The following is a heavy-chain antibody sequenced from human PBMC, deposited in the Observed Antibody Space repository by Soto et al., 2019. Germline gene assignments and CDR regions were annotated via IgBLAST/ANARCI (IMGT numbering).Heavy chain of an antibody. J-gene: IGHJ4*02. CDR1: GFTFSSHW. Sequence: EVQLVESGGGLVQPGESLRLSCAASGFTFSSHWMHWVRQAPGRGLVWVSRIKTDGTTTSCADSVKGRFTISRDNAKNTLYRQMNSLRPEDTAVYYCASESEVTGTGLDYWGQGTLVTVSS. D-gene: IGHD6-19*01. CDR2: IKTDGTTT. CDR3: ASESEVTGTGLDY. V-gene: IGHV3-74*01.